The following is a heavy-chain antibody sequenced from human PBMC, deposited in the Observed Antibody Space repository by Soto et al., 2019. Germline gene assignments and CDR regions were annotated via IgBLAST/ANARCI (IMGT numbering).Heavy chain of an antibody. J-gene: IGHJ6*02. CDR2: IYPGESDT. CDR3: ARQGYEQQLGYYYYGMDV. Sequence: GESLKISCKGSGYSFTSYWIGWVRQMPGKGLEWKGIIYPGESDTRYNPYFQSQVTISADKSISNAYMQWSNLKASDTAMFYCARQGYEQQLGYYYYGMDVWGQGTTVTVSS. D-gene: IGHD6-13*01. CDR1: GYSFTSYW. V-gene: IGHV5-51*01.